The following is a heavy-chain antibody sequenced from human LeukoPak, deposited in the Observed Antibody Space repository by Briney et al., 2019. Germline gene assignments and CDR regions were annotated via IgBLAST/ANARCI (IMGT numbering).Heavy chain of an antibody. J-gene: IGHJ4*02. Sequence: GGSLRLSCAASGFTFSSYAMSWVRQAPGKGLEWVSAISGSGGSTYYADSVKGRFTISRDNSKNTLYLQMNSLRAEDTAVYYCAKDRRPTLPATAKSFDYWGQGTLVTVSS. CDR3: AKDRRPTLPATAKSFDY. D-gene: IGHD2-2*01. V-gene: IGHV3-23*01. CDR2: ISGSGGST. CDR1: GFTFSSYA.